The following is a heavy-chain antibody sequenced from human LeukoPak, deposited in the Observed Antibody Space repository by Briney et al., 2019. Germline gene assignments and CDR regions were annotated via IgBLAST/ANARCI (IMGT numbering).Heavy chain of an antibody. D-gene: IGHD3-16*02. J-gene: IGHJ4*02. CDR3: ARLTGMITFGGVIVPHYFDY. Sequence: GGSLRLSCAASGFTFSSYWMSWVRQAPGKGLEWVANIKQDGSEKYYVDSVKGRFTISRDNAKNSLYLQMNSLRAEDTAVYYCARLTGMITFGGVIVPHYFDYWGQGTLVTVSS. V-gene: IGHV3-7*05. CDR2: IKQDGSEK. CDR1: GFTFSSYW.